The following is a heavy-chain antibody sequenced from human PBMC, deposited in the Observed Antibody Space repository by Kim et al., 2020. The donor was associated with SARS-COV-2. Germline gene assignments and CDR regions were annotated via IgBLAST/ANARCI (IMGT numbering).Heavy chain of an antibody. CDR2: IWYDGSNE. D-gene: IGHD3-10*01. Sequence: GGSLRLSCAASGFTFSSYDMHWVRQAPGKGLEWVAVIWYDGSNEYYADSVKGRFTISRDNSKNTLYLQMNSLSAEDTAVYFCARDRILYFGEYYFDYWGQGTVVTGS. CDR1: GFTFSSYD. V-gene: IGHV3-33*08. CDR3: ARDRILYFGEYYFDY. J-gene: IGHJ4*01.